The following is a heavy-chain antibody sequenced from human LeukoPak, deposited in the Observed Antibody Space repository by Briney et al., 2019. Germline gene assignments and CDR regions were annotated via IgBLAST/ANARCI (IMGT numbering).Heavy chain of an antibody. CDR1: GFTLSSYG. J-gene: IGHJ4*02. CDR3: AKDTIVVVPAAILDY. CDR2: IRYDGSNK. D-gene: IGHD2-2*02. Sequence: AGGSLRLSCAASGFTLSSYGMHWVREAPGKGLEWVAFIRYDGSNKYYADSVKDRFTISRDNSKNTLYLQMNSLRAEDTAVYYCAKDTIVVVPAAILDYWGQGTLATVSS. V-gene: IGHV3-30*02.